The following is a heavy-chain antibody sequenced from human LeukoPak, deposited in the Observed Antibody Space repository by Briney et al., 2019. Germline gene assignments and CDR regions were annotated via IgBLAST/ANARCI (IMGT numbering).Heavy chain of an antibody. CDR2: IYHSGST. CDR1: GYSISSGYY. Sequence: SETLSLTCTVSGYSISSGYYWGWIRQPPGKGLEWIGSIYHSGSTYYNPSLKSRVTISVDTSKNQFSLKLSSVTAADTAVYYCARVGYGAGPDYWGQGTLVTVSS. CDR3: ARVGYGAGPDY. J-gene: IGHJ4*02. V-gene: IGHV4-38-2*02. D-gene: IGHD4-17*01.